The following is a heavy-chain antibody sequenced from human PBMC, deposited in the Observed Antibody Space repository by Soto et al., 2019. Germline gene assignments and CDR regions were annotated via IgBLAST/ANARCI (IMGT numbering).Heavy chain of an antibody. J-gene: IGHJ6*03. CDR3: AREIDYYYYYMDV. CDR2: IYYSGNT. Sequence: SETLSLTCTVSGGSISSGGYYWSWIRQHPGKGLEWIGYIYYSGNTYYNPSLKSRVTISVDMSKNQLSLKLSSVTAADTAVYYCAREIDYYYYYMDVWGKGTTVTVSS. CDR1: GGSISSGGYY. V-gene: IGHV4-31*03.